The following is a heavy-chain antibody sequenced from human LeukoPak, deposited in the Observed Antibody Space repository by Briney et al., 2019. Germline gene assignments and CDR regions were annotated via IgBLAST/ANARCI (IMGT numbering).Heavy chain of an antibody. J-gene: IGHJ4*02. V-gene: IGHV3-9*01. Sequence: PGRSLRLSCAASGFTFDDYAMHWVRQAPGKGLEWVSGISWNSGSIGYADSVKGRFTISRDNAKNSLYLQMNSLRAEDTAVYYCARGPVAGTCDYWGQGTLVTVSS. CDR1: GFTFDDYA. CDR3: ARGPVAGTCDY. CDR2: ISWNSGSI. D-gene: IGHD6-19*01.